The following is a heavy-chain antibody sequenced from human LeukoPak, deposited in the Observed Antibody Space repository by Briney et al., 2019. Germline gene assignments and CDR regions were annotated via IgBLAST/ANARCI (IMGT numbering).Heavy chain of an antibody. V-gene: IGHV3-33*01. Sequence: GGSLRLSCAAAGFTFNSYGMHWVRQAPGKGLEWVAVIWSDGSNEYYAESLRGRFTISRDNSKDTVYLQLNSLRVEDTAVYYCARRSSGTYGFDCWGQGTLVTVSS. J-gene: IGHJ4*02. CDR1: GFTFNSYG. D-gene: IGHD1-26*01. CDR2: IWSDGSNE. CDR3: ARRSSGTYGFDC.